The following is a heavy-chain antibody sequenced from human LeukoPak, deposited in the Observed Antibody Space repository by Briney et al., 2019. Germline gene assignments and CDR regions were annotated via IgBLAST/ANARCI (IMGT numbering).Heavy chain of an antibody. CDR1: GYTFTSYA. Sequence: ASVKVSCKASGYTFTSYAMHWVRQAPGQRLEWMGWINAGNGNTKYSQKFQGRVTITRDTSASTAYMELSSLRSEDTAVYHCARIRRYDSSGYYFDYWGQGTLVTVSS. CDR2: INAGNGNT. V-gene: IGHV1-3*01. D-gene: IGHD3-22*01. J-gene: IGHJ4*02. CDR3: ARIRRYDSSGYYFDY.